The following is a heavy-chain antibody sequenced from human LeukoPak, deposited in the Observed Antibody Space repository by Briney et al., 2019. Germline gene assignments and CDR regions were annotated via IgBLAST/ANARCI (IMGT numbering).Heavy chain of an antibody. V-gene: IGHV3-21*01. Sequence: GGSLRLSCAASGFTFSTYSMNWVRQAPGKGREWVAFISTIRSYIYYADSVKGRFTISRDNSKNSLYLQMNRLRAEDTAVYYCARDQDWNDRGGLDYWGQGTLVIVSS. CDR2: ISTIRSYI. J-gene: IGHJ4*02. D-gene: IGHD1-1*01. CDR1: GFTFSTYS. CDR3: ARDQDWNDRGGLDY.